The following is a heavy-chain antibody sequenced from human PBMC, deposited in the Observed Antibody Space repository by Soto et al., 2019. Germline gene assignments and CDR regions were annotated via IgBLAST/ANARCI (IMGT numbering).Heavy chain of an antibody. CDR3: AKDPGSGSYWVAYYYYYGMDV. V-gene: IGHV3-23*01. CDR1: GFTFSSYA. Sequence: HPGGSMRLSCAASGFTFSSYAMSWVRQAPGKGLEWVSAISGSGGSTYYADSVKGRFTISRDNSKNTLYLQMNSLRAEDTAVYYCAKDPGSGSYWVAYYYYYGMDVWGQGTTVTVSS. D-gene: IGHD1-26*01. CDR2: ISGSGGST. J-gene: IGHJ6*02.